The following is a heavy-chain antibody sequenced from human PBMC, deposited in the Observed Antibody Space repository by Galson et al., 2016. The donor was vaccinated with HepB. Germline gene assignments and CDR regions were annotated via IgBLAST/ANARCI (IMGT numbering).Heavy chain of an antibody. Sequence: ETLSLTCAVYGWSLSAYSWDWIRQSPARGRGGIGVVSHKGVINIRPSLQSPLSVSVDTTTNQFSLHQRSVTAADTATYYGARGHLGAYDVRSGMSGVWLDPWGQGTLVTVS. CDR1: GWSLSAYS. CDR2: VSHKGVI. D-gene: IGHD3-3*01. CDR3: ARGHLGAYDVRSGMSGVWLDP. J-gene: IGHJ5*02. V-gene: IGHV4-34*01.